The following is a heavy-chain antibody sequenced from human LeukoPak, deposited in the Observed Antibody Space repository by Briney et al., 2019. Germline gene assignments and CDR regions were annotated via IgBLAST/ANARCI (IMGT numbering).Heavy chain of an antibody. CDR1: GFTFSSYE. CDR3: AREDSSSSGVGYYYYMDV. CDR2: ISSSGSTI. V-gene: IGHV3-48*03. Sequence: PGGSLRLSCAASGFTFSSYEMNWVRQAPGKGLEWVSYISSSGSTIYYADSVKGRFTISRDNAKNSLYLQMNSLRAEDTAVYYCAREDSSSSGVGYYYYMDVWGKGTTVTVSS. J-gene: IGHJ6*03. D-gene: IGHD6-6*01.